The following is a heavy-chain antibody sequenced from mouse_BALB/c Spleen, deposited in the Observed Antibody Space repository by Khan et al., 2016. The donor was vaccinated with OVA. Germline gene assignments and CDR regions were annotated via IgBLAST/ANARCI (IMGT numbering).Heavy chain of an antibody. CDR1: GYSITSDYA. J-gene: IGHJ4*01. CDR3: ARDGSRYNYAMDY. V-gene: IGHV3-2*02. Sequence: EVQLQESGPGLVNPSQSLSLTCTVTGYSITSDYAWNWIRQFPGNKLEWMGYINYSGSTNYNPALKSRISIPRDTSKNQFFLQLNSVTTEDTATYYCARDGSRYNYAMDYWGQGTSVTVSS. CDR2: INYSGST. D-gene: IGHD2-3*01.